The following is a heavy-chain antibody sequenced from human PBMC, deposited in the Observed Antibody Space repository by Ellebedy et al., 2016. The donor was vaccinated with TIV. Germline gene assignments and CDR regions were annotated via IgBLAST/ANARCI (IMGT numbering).Heavy chain of an antibody. CDR3: ARDTLTYYDILTGYQPYGMDV. Sequence: ASVKVSXXASGYTFTGYYMHWVRQAPGQGLEWMGWINPNSGGTNYAQKFQGRVTMTRDTSISTAYMELSRLRSDDTAVYYCARDTLTYYDILTGYQPYGMDVWGQGTTVTVSS. J-gene: IGHJ6*02. CDR1: GYTFTGYY. CDR2: INPNSGGT. V-gene: IGHV1-2*02. D-gene: IGHD3-9*01.